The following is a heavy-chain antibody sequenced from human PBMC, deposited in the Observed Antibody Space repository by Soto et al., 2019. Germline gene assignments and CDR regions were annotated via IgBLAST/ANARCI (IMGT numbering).Heavy chain of an antibody. V-gene: IGHV3-23*01. CDR3: AKDLSGYDLSYWYFDL. CDR1: GFTFSSYA. J-gene: IGHJ2*01. D-gene: IGHD5-12*01. Sequence: GGSLRLSCAASGFTFSSYAMSWVRQAPGKGLEWVSAISGSGGSTYYADSVKGRFTISRDNSKNTLYLQMNSLRAEDTAVYYCAKDLSGYDLSYWYFDLWGRGTLVTVSS. CDR2: ISGSGGST.